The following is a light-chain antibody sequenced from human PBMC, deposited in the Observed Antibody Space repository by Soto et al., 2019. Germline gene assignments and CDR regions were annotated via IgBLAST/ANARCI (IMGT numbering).Light chain of an antibody. J-gene: IGLJ1*01. CDR3: AAWDDSLNVYYV. Sequence: QSVLTQPPSASGTPGQRVTISCSGSSSNIGSNTVNWYQQLPGTAPKLLIYSNNQRPSGVPDRLSGSKSGTSASLAISGLQSEDEADYYCAAWDDSLNVYYVFGTGTKVTVL. CDR2: SNN. CDR1: SSNIGSNT. V-gene: IGLV1-44*01.